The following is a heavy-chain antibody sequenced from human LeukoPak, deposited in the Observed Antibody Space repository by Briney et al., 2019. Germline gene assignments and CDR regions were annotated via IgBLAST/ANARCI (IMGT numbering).Heavy chain of an antibody. CDR2: ISYDGSNK. CDR1: GFTFSSHA. CDR3: ARDDYKGAFDAFDI. D-gene: IGHD4-11*01. Sequence: GGSLRLSCAASGFTFSSHAMHWVRQAPGKGLEWVAVISYDGSNKKYADSVKGRFTISRDNAKNSLYLQMNSLRAEDTAVYYCARDDYKGAFDAFDIWGQGTMVTVSS. J-gene: IGHJ3*02. V-gene: IGHV3-30*04.